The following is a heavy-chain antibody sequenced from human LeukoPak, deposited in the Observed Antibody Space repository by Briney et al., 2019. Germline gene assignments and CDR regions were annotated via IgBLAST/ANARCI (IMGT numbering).Heavy chain of an antibody. CDR3: ARGRPGVGLLWFGVPYYFDY. D-gene: IGHD3-10*01. Sequence: SETLSLTCTVSGGSISSSSYYWGWIRQPPGKGLEWIGSIYYSGSTYYNPSLKSRVTISVDTSKNQFSLKLSSVTAADTAVYYCARGRPGVGLLWFGVPYYFDYWGQGTLVTVSS. J-gene: IGHJ4*02. CDR1: GGSISSSSYY. CDR2: IYYSGST. V-gene: IGHV4-39*07.